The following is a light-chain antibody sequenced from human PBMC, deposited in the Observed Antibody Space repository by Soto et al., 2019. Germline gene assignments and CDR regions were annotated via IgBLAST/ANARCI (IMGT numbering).Light chain of an antibody. CDR3: SSYTSSSLAV. V-gene: IGLV2-14*01. CDR1: SSDVGGYNY. J-gene: IGLJ1*01. CDR2: DVS. Sequence: QSALTQPASVSGSPGQSITISCTGTSSDVGGYNYVSWYQQHPGKAPKLMIYDVSNRPSGVSNRFSGSKSGNTASLTISGLQAEDEADYHCSSYTSSSLAVFGTGTKLTVL.